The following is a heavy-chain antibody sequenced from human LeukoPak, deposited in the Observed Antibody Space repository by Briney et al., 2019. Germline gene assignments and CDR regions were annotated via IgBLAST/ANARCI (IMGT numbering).Heavy chain of an antibody. Sequence: SETLSLTCAVYGGSFSGYYWSWIRQPPGKGLEWIGEINHSGSTNYNPSLKSRVTISVDTSENQFSLKLSSVTAADTAVYYCARTFVGNYYYYYYMDVWGKGTTVTVSS. CDR3: ARTFVGNYYYYYYMDV. V-gene: IGHV4-34*01. D-gene: IGHD2-21*01. CDR2: INHSGST. CDR1: GGSFSGYY. J-gene: IGHJ6*03.